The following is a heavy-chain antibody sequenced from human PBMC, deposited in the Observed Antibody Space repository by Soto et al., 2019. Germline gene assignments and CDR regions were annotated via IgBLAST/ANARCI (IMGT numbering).Heavy chain of an antibody. CDR2: INSDGSST. D-gene: IGHD5-12*01. Sequence: GGSLRLSCAASGFTFSSYWMHWVRQAPGKGLVWVSRINSDGSSTSYADSVKGRFTISRDNAKNTLYLQMNSLRAEDTAVYYCARAPVATIWVYYYYYGMDVWGQGTTVTVSS. CDR3: ARAPVATIWVYYYYYGMDV. V-gene: IGHV3-74*01. CDR1: GFTFSSYW. J-gene: IGHJ6*02.